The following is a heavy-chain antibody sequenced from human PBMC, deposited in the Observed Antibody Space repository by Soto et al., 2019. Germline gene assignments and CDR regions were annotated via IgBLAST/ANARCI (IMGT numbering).Heavy chain of an antibody. CDR1: GFSFSEFA. Sequence: PGGSLRLSCAASGFSFSEFAMHWVRQAPGKGLEWVAVISYDGSNKYYADSVKGRFTISRDNSKNTLYLQMNSLRAEDTVVYYCARDKRDLRFLEWSYYFDYWGQGTLVTVSS. CDR3: ARDKRDLRFLEWSYYFDY. CDR2: ISYDGSNK. V-gene: IGHV3-30-3*01. J-gene: IGHJ4*02. D-gene: IGHD3-3*01.